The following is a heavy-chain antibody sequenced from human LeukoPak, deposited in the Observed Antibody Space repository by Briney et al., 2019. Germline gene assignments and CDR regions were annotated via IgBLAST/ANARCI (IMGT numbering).Heavy chain of an antibody. Sequence: SETLSLTCVVYSGSLTGYYWSWIRQPPGQGLEWIGEINRSGSTRYNPSLKSRVAILVDPSKNQFSLKLTSVTAADTALYFCARASSEPVISGYMDVWGRGTTVTVSS. CDR2: INRSGST. J-gene: IGHJ6*03. CDR1: SGSLTGYY. V-gene: IGHV4-34*01. D-gene: IGHD1-14*01. CDR3: ARASSEPVISGYMDV.